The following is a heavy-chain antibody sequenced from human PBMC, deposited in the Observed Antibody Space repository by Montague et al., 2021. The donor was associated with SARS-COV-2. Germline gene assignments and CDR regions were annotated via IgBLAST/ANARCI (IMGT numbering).Heavy chain of an antibody. CDR3: ARGRQHFNMIVVVMTGGEYYFDY. D-gene: IGHD3-22*01. CDR1: GGSFSDYF. J-gene: IGHJ4*02. CDR2: INHRGTS. Sequence: SETRSLTCAVYGGSFSDYFRTWIRQPPGKGLEWIGEINHRGTSNYNPSPKSRVSISVDTSKNQFSLYLGSVTAADTAVYYCARGRQHFNMIVVVMTGGEYYFDYWGQGTLVTVSS. V-gene: IGHV4-34*01.